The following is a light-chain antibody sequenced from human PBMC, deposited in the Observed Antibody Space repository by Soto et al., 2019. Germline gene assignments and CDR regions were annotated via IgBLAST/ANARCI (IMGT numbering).Light chain of an antibody. CDR3: QQYGSSPPWT. CDR1: QSGSSSY. Sequence: EIVLTQSPGTLSLSPGERATLSCRASQSGSSSYLAWYQQKPGQAPRLLIYGASSRATGIPDRFSGSGSGTDFTLTISRLEPEDFAVYYGQQYGSSPPWTFGQGTKVEIK. J-gene: IGKJ1*01. V-gene: IGKV3-20*01. CDR2: GAS.